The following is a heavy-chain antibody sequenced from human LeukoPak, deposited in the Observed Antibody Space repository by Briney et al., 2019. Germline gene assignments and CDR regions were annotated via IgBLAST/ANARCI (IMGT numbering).Heavy chain of an antibody. CDR3: ARGISYYGSGSYYNSEKLYYFDY. CDR2: IYTSGST. D-gene: IGHD3-10*01. J-gene: IGHJ4*02. CDR1: GGSISSYY. V-gene: IGHV4-4*07. Sequence: PSETLSLTCTVSGGSISSYYWSWIRQPAGKGLEWIGRIYTSGSTNYNPSLKSRVTISVDTSKNQFSLKLSSVTAADTAVYYCARGISYYGSGSYYNSEKLYYFDYWGQGTLVTVSS.